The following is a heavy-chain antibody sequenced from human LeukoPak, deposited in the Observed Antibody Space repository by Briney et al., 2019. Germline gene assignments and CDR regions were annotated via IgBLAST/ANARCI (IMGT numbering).Heavy chain of an antibody. J-gene: IGHJ6*03. V-gene: IGHV4-59*01. CDR1: GGSISSYY. Sequence: SETLSLTCTVSGGSISSYYWSWIRQPPGKGLEWIGYIYYSGSTNYNPSLKSRVTMSVDTSKNQFSLKLSSVTAADTAVYYCARYPRYYYYMDVWGKGTTVTISS. CDR2: IYYSGST. CDR3: ARYPRYYYYMDV.